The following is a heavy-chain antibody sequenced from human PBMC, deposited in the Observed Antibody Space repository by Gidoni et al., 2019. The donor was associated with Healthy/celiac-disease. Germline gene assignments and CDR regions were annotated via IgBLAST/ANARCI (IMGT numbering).Heavy chain of an antibody. Sequence: QVQLQQSGPGLVKPSQTLSLTCALSGDSVSSNSAAWSWIRQSPSRGLEWLGRTCYRSKWYNDYAVSVKSRITINPDTSKNQFSLQLNSVTPEDTAVYYCARNLSPFLWFGEYPGFDPWGQGTLVTVSS. CDR3: ARNLSPFLWFGEYPGFDP. V-gene: IGHV6-1*01. J-gene: IGHJ5*02. CDR2: TCYRSKWYN. CDR1: GDSVSSNSAA. D-gene: IGHD3-10*01.